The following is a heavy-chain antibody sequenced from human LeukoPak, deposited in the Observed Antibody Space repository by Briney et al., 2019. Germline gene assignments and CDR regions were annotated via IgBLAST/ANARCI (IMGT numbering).Heavy chain of an antibody. V-gene: IGHV1-46*01. CDR3: AREQGDYVWGSYRNFDY. D-gene: IGHD3-16*02. CDR1: GYTFTSYY. J-gene: IGHJ4*02. CDR2: INPSGGST. Sequence: ASVKVSCKASGYTFTSYYMHWVRQAPGQGLEWMGIINPSGGSTSYAQKFQGRVTMTRDTSTSTVYMELSSLRSEDTAVYYCAREQGDYVWGSYRNFDYWGQGTLVTVSS.